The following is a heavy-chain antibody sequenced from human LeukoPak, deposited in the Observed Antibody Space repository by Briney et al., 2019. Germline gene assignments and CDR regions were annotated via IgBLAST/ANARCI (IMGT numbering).Heavy chain of an antibody. CDR3: ARGDRRDGYNFDY. CDR2: ISYDGSNK. J-gene: IGHJ4*02. D-gene: IGHD5-24*01. CDR1: GFTFSSYA. V-gene: IGHV3-30*04. Sequence: GGSLRLSCAASGFTFSSYAMHWVRQALGKGLEWVAVISYDGSNKYYADSVKGRFTISRDNSKNTLYLQMNSLRAEDTAVYYCARGDRRDGYNFDYWGQGTLVTVSS.